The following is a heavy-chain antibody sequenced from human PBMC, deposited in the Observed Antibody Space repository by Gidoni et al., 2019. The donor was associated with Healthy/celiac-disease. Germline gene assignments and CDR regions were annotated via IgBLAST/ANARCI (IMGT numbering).Heavy chain of an antibody. J-gene: IGHJ6*02. V-gene: IGHV1-69*01. CDR1: GGTFSCYA. D-gene: IGHD1-7*01. CDR2: IIPIFGTA. CDR3: ARGSHGITGTTSDYYYGMDV. Sequence: QLQLVQSGAEVKKPGSSVKVSCKASGGTFSCYAISWVRQAPGQGLEWMGGIIPIFGTANYAQKFQGRVTITADESTSTAYMELSSLRSEDTAVYYCARGSHGITGTTSDYYYGMDVWGQGTTVTVSS.